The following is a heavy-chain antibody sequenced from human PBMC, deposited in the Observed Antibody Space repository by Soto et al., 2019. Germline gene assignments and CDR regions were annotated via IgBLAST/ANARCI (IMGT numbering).Heavy chain of an antibody. J-gene: IGHJ4*02. CDR2: INHSGST. CDR1: GGSFSGYY. Sequence: QVQLQQWGAGLLKPSETLSLTCAVYGGSFSGYYWTWIRQPPGTGLESIGEINHSGSTNYNPSLKSRVTISVDTSKNQFSLKLTSVTASDTAEHYCARDKITGLFDYWGQGTLVTVSS. V-gene: IGHV4-34*01. D-gene: IGHD2-8*02. CDR3: ARDKITGLFDY.